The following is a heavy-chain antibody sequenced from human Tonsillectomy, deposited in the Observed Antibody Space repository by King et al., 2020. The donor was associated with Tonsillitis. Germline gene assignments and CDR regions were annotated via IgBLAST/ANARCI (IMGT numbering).Heavy chain of an antibody. CDR1: GYNFTNYW. D-gene: IGHD2-21*02. Sequence: VQLVESGAEVKKPGESLKISCKGSGYNFTNYWIGWVRQMPGKGLEWMGIIYPGDSDIRYSPSFQGQVTISVDKSISTAYLQWSSLKASDTAMYYCARRIVVVTALASDALDIWGQGTMVTVSS. J-gene: IGHJ3*02. CDR2: IYPGDSDI. V-gene: IGHV5-51*01. CDR3: ARRIVVVTALASDALDI.